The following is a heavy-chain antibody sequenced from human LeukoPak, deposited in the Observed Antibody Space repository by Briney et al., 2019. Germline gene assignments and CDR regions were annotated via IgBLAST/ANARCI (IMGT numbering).Heavy chain of an antibody. V-gene: IGHV3-21*01. CDR3: ARGRGSSGYFYYYYMDV. CDR1: GFTFSSYS. J-gene: IGHJ6*03. CDR2: ISTSSSYI. Sequence: GGSLRLSCAASGFTFSSYSMNWVRQAPGKGLEWVSSISTSSSYIYYADSVKGRFTISRDNAKKSLYLQMNSLRADDTAVYYCARGRGSSGYFYYYYMDVWGKGTTVTISS. D-gene: IGHD3-22*01.